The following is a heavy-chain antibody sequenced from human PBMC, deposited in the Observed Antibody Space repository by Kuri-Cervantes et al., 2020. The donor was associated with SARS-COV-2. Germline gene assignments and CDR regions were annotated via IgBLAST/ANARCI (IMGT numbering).Heavy chain of an antibody. CDR2: IYTSGST. CDR1: GGSISSYY. D-gene: IGHD3-10*01. V-gene: IGHV4-4*08. CDR3: ARHELGIWFGELFHDAFDI. J-gene: IGHJ3*02. Sequence: SETLSLTCTVSGGSISSYYWSWIRQPAGKGLEWIGYIYTSGSTNYNPSLKSRVTISVDTSKNQFSLKLSSVTAADTAVYYCARHELGIWFGELFHDAFDIWGQGTRVTVSS.